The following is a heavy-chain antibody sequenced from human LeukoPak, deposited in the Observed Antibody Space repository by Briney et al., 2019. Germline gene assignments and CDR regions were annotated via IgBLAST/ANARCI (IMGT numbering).Heavy chain of an antibody. CDR2: INPNSGGT. V-gene: IGHV1-2*02. J-gene: IGHJ5*02. D-gene: IGHD2-2*01. CDR1: GYTFTGYY. CDR3: ARGPIVVVPAAISRESWFDP. Sequence: GASVKVSCKASGYTFTGYYMHWVRQAPGQGLECIGWINPNSGGTNYAQKFQGRVTMTRDTSISTAYMELSRLRSDDTAVYYCARGPIVVVPAAISRESWFDPWGQGTLVTVSS.